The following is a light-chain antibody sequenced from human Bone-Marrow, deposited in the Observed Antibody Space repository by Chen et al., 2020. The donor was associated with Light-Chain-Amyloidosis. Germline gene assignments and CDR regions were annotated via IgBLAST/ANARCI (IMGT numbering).Light chain of an antibody. CDR1: SSDFGGYNY. Sequence: QSALTQPPSASESPGQSVAFSSTGTSSDFGGYNYVSWYKQHPGKAPKLRIYEVTKRTAGVPERFTGSKSGNTASLTVTRLQDEEEADYYCSACAGSNNFWVFGGGTKLTVL. J-gene: IGLJ3*02. CDR3: SACAGSNNFWV. V-gene: IGLV2-8*01. CDR2: EVT.